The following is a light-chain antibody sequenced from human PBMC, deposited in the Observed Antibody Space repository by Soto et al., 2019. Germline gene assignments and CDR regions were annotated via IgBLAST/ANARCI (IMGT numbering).Light chain of an antibody. CDR2: KAS. J-gene: IGKJ1*01. V-gene: IGKV1-5*03. CDR3: QQYHLYWT. Sequence: DIQMTQSPSTLPASVGDRVTITCRASQSISNWLAWYQQKPGKVPNLLLYKASSLESGVPARFSGSGSGTEVSLTSSSRQPDDVATYYGQQYHLYWTFGQGTKVEIK. CDR1: QSISNW.